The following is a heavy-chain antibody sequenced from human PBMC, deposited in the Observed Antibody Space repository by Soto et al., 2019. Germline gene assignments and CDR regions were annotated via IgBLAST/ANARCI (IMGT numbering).Heavy chain of an antibody. CDR2: IYHSGST. CDR3: AGSLGGLSNWFDP. V-gene: IGHV4-30-2*01. CDR1: GGSISSGGYS. Sequence: PSETLSLTCAVSGGSISSGGYSWSWIRQPPGKGLEWIGYIYHSGSTYYNPSLKSRVTISVDRSKNQFSLKLSSVTAADTAVYYCAGSLGGLSNWFDPWGQGTLVTVS. D-gene: IGHD3-16*02. J-gene: IGHJ5*02.